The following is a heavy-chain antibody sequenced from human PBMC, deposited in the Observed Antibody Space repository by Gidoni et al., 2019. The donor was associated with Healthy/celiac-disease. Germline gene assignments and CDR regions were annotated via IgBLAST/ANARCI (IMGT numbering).Heavy chain of an antibody. Sequence: QVQLVESGGGVVQPGRSLRHSCAASGFTFSSYAMHWVRQAPGKGLEWVAVISYDGSNKYYADSVKGRFTISRDNSKNTLYLQMNSLRAEDTAVYYCARGLSSGYYSGGQGYWGQGTLVTVSS. CDR3: ARGLSSGYYSGGQGY. CDR1: GFTFSSYA. V-gene: IGHV3-30-3*01. J-gene: IGHJ4*02. CDR2: ISYDGSNK. D-gene: IGHD3-22*01.